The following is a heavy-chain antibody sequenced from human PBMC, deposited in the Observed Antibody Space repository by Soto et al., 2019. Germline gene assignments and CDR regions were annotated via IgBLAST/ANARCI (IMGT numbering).Heavy chain of an antibody. CDR3: ARFTYYYDSSGYYDAFDI. Sequence: QVQLVQSGAEVKKPGASVKVSCKASGYTFTSYGISWVRQAPGQGLEWMRWISAYNGNTNYAQKLQGRVTMTTDTSTSTAYMELRSLRSDDTAVYYCARFTYYYDSSGYYDAFDIWGQGTMVTVSS. J-gene: IGHJ3*02. CDR2: ISAYNGNT. D-gene: IGHD3-22*01. V-gene: IGHV1-18*01. CDR1: GYTFTSYG.